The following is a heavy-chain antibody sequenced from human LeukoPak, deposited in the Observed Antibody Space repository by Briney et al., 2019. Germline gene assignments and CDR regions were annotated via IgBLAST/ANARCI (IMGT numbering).Heavy chain of an antibody. CDR1: GGSFCVYY. CDR2: MNHSGST. J-gene: IGHJ6*03. V-gene: IGHV4-34*01. CDR3: ARRIADSYYYYYYMDV. D-gene: IGHD6-13*01. Sequence: SSEPLSLTCAVYGGSFCVYYGSGIRDPPGGGGEWFGEMNHSGSTNYNPTLKSRVTIPVDTSKNQFSLKLSSVTAADTAVYYCARRIADSYYYYYYMDVWGKGTTVTISS.